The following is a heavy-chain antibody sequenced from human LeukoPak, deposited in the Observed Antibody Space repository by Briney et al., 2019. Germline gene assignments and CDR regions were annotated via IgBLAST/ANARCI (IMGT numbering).Heavy chain of an antibody. V-gene: IGHV3-21*01. CDR3: ARVAAVGGRVRYFDY. CDR2: ISSSSSYI. Sequence: PGGSLRLSCAASGFTFSSYSMNWVRQAPGKGLEWVSSISSSSSYIYYADSVKGRFTISRDNAKNSLYLQMNSLRAEDTAVYYCARVAAVGGRVRYFDYWGQGTLVTVSS. D-gene: IGHD3-16*01. CDR1: GFTFSSYS. J-gene: IGHJ4*02.